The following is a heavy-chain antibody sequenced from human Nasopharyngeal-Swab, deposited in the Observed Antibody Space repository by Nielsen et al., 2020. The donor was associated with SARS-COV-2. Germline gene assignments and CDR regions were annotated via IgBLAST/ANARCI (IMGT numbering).Heavy chain of an antibody. D-gene: IGHD4/OR15-4a*01. J-gene: IGHJ4*02. V-gene: IGHV1-18*04. CDR2: ISAYNGKT. Sequence: ASVKVSCKTSGYTFTSYGISWVRQAPGQGLEWMGWISAYNGKTDYAQKVRGRVTMTTDRTTSTAYMELRSLRSDDTAVYYCARAFYDYGDPNHYFEFWGQGTLVTVSS. CDR3: ARAFYDYGDPNHYFEF. CDR1: GYTFTSYG.